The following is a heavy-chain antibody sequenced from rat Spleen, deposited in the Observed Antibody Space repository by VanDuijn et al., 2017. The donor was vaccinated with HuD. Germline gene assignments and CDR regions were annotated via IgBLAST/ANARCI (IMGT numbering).Heavy chain of an antibody. D-gene: IGHD1-10*01. Sequence: EVQLVESGGGLVQPGRSLKLSCAASGFTFSNYGMAWVRQAPTKGLEWVATISYDGSSTYYRDSVKGRFTISRDNAKSTLYLQMDSLRSEDTATYYCARHRDNCGVFDYWGQGVMVTVSS. CDR1: GFTFSNYG. CDR3: ARHRDNCGVFDY. CDR2: ISYDGSST. V-gene: IGHV5-29*01. J-gene: IGHJ2*01.